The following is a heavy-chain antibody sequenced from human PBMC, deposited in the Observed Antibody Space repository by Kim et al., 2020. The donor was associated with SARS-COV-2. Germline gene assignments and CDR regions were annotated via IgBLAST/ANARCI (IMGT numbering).Heavy chain of an antibody. D-gene: IGHD3-10*02. CDR3: ARLFGELYYYGMDV. J-gene: IGHJ6*02. V-gene: IGHV5-10-1*01. Sequence: SPSFQGHVTISADKSISTAYLQWSSLKASDTAMYYCARLFGELYYYGMDVWGQGTTVTVSS.